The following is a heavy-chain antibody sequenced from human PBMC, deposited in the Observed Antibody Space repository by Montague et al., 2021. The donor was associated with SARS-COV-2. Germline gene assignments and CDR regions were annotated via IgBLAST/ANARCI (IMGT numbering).Heavy chain of an antibody. V-gene: IGHV4-39*01. CDR2: VYYTGAT. J-gene: IGHJ4*02. CDR3: ARRTLGVGGSNYFDL. CDR1: GGSMNNDIYW. D-gene: IGHD3-3*01. Sequence: SETLSLTCTVSGGSMNNDIYWWAWVRQAPGKGLVWIGSVYYTGATPYNPSLMSRVIVSIDTSNNLFSLKLSSLTAADTAVYYCARRTLGVGGSNYFDLWGQGALVTVSS.